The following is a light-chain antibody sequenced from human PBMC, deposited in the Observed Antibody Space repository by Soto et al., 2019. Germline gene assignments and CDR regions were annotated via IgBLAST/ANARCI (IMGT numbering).Light chain of an antibody. CDR2: GAS. CDR3: QQYNNWPPLT. J-gene: IGKJ4*01. CDR1: QSVSSN. Sequence: EIVMTQSPATLSVSPGERATRSCRASQSVSSNLAWYQQKPGQAPRLLIYGASTRATGIAARFSGSGSGTEFTLTISSLQSEDFAVYYCQQYNNWPPLTFGGGTKVEIK. V-gene: IGKV3-15*01.